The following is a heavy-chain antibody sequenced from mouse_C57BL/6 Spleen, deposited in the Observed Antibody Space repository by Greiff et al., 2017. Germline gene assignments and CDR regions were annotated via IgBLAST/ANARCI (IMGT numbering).Heavy chain of an antibody. CDR3: ARSRGDGNYEGGAMDY. V-gene: IGHV1-9*01. CDR2: ILPGSGST. D-gene: IGHD2-1*01. Sequence: QVQLKQSGAELMKPGASVKLSCKATGYTFTGYWIEWVKQRPGHGLEWIGEILPGSGSTNYNEKFKGKATFTADTSSNTAYMQLSSLTTEDSAIYYCARSRGDGNYEGGAMDYWGQGTSVTVSS. CDR1: GYTFTGYW. J-gene: IGHJ4*01.